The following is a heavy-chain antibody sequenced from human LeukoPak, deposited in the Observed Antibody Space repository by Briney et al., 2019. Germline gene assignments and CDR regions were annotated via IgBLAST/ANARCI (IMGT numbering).Heavy chain of an antibody. CDR2: IYSGGST. J-gene: IGHJ3*02. Sequence: GGSLRLSCAASGFTFDDYGMSWVRQAPGKGLEWVSVIYSGGSTYYADSVKGRFTISRDNSKNTLYLQMNSLRAEDTAVYYCARGPQLWLRGAFDIWGQGTMVTVSS. D-gene: IGHD5-18*01. CDR1: GFTFDDYG. V-gene: IGHV3-53*01. CDR3: ARGPQLWLRGAFDI.